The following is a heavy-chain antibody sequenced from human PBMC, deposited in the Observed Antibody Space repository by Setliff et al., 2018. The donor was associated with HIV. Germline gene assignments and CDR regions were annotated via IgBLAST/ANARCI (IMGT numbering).Heavy chain of an antibody. Sequence: SEPLSLTCTVSGGSTSTSGYYWGWIRQPPGKGREWIGSIYSSGSTYYNPSLKSRVTISVDTSKNQFSLKLKSVTAADTAVYYCATSAESGFGIHWGVFNIWGQGTRVTVSS. CDR1: GGSTSTSGYY. CDR3: ATSAESGFGIHWGVFNI. V-gene: IGHV4-39*01. D-gene: IGHD3-10*01. CDR2: IYSSGST. J-gene: IGHJ3*02.